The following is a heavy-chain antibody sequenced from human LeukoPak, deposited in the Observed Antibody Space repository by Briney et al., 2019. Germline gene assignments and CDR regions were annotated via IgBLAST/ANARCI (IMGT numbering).Heavy chain of an antibody. V-gene: IGHV3-23*01. Sequence: GGSLRLFCAASGFTFSSYAMSWVRQAPGEGLEGVSAICGSGGSTYYADSVKGRFTISRDNSKNTLYLQMNSLRAEDTAVYYRAKRRVYSGYDAPWLFDYWGQGTLVTVSS. CDR2: ICGSGGST. CDR1: GFTFSSYA. CDR3: AKRRVYSGYDAPWLFDY. D-gene: IGHD5-12*01. J-gene: IGHJ4*02.